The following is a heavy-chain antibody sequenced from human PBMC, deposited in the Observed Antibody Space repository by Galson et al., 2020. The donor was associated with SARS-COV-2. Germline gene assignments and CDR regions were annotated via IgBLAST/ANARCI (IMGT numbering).Heavy chain of an antibody. Sequence: SGPTLVKPTQTLTLTCTFSGFSLTTSGVGVGWIRQPPGKALEWLAIIYWDDDERYSPALKSRLTITKDTAKNQVDLTMTNMDPVDTGTYYCAHRRSDSDDGGDDGDLDFSACDVWGQGTMVTVSA. CDR3: AHRRSDSDDGGDDGDLDFSACDV. J-gene: IGHJ3*01. CDR2: IYWDDDE. V-gene: IGHV2-5*02. CDR1: GFSLTTSGVG. D-gene: IGHD2-21*01.